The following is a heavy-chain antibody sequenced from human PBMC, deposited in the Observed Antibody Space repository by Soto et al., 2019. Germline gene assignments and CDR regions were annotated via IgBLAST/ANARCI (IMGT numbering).Heavy chain of an antibody. J-gene: IGHJ5*02. CDR3: AVTPAAGTKYNWFDP. D-gene: IGHD6-13*01. CDR1: GGSISSRGYY. Sequence: SQTLSLTCTVSGGSISSRGYYWSWIRQHPGKGLEWIGYIYYSGSTFYNPSLKSRVTISVDTSKNQFSLKLSSVTAADTAVYYCAVTPAAGTKYNWFDPWGQGTLVIVSS. V-gene: IGHV4-31*03. CDR2: IYYSGST.